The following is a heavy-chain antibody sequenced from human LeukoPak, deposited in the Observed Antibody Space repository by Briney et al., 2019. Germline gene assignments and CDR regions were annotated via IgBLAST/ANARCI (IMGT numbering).Heavy chain of an antibody. Sequence: SETLSLTCAVYGGSFSGYYLSWIRQPPGKGLEWIGEINHSGSTNYNPSLKSRVTISVDTSKNQFSLKLSSVTAADTAVYYCARGGYDFWSGYYNYFDYWGQGTLVTVSS. CDR3: ARGGYDFWSGYYNYFDY. D-gene: IGHD3-3*01. CDR1: GGSFSGYY. J-gene: IGHJ4*02. CDR2: INHSGST. V-gene: IGHV4-34*01.